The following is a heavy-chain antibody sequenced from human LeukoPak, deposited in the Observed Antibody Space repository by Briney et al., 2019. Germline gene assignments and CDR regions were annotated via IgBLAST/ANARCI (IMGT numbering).Heavy chain of an antibody. V-gene: IGHV4-39*07. Sequence: SETLSLTCTVSGGSMSSSHYYWGWIRQPPGKGLEWIGSIYYTGSTYYNPSLKSRVTISVDTSKNQFSLKLRFATAADTAVYYCAILPATDTYYYDNSGYYRPGVHWGQGTLVTVSS. D-gene: IGHD3-22*01. J-gene: IGHJ4*02. CDR2: IYYTGST. CDR1: GGSMSSSHYY. CDR3: AILPATDTYYYDNSGYYRPGVH.